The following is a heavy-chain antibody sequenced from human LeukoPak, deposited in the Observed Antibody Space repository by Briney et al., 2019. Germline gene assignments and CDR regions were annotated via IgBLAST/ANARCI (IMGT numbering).Heavy chain of an antibody. D-gene: IGHD3-22*01. Sequence: GESLKISCEGSGYSFTSYWIGWVRQMPGKGLEWMGIIYPGDSDTRYSPSFQGQVTISADKPISTAYLQWSSLKASDTAMYYCARQPPKYYYDSSGSYWGQGTLVTVSS. J-gene: IGHJ4*02. CDR3: ARQPPKYYYDSSGSY. CDR1: GYSFTSYW. V-gene: IGHV5-51*01. CDR2: IYPGDSDT.